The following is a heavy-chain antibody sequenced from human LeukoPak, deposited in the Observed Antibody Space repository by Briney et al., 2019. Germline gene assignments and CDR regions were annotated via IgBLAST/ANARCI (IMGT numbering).Heavy chain of an antibody. CDR2: INHSGST. Sequence: PSETLSLTCAVYGGSFSGYYWRWIRQPPGKGLEWIGEINHSGSTNYNPSLKSRVTISVDTSKNQFSLKLSSVTAADTAVYYCARGTRGYSYGPRHFDYWGQGTLVTVSS. CDR1: GGSFSGYY. V-gene: IGHV4-34*01. CDR3: ARGTRGYSYGPRHFDY. J-gene: IGHJ4*02. D-gene: IGHD5-18*01.